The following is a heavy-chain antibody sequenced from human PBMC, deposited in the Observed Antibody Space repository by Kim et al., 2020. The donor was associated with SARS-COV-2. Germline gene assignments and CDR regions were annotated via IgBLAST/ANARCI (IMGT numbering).Heavy chain of an antibody. CDR3: ARDPARGPNRGFDI. V-gene: IGHV3-7*03. Sequence: GGSLRLSCAASGFTFSDYWMTWVRQAPGKGLEWVANIRQDASEKNFVDSVKGRFTISRDNDKKSLYLQMNSLRAEDTAVYYCARDPARGPNRGFDIWGHGTMVIVSS. D-gene: IGHD6-25*01. CDR2: IRQDASEK. J-gene: IGHJ3*02. CDR1: GFTFSDYW.